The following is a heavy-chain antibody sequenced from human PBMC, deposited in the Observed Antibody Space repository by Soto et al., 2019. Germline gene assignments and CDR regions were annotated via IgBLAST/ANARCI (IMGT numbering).Heavy chain of an antibody. CDR2: INPGNSDT. CDR1: GYSFTSHW. CDR3: ARRYCSGGTCYYFDS. Sequence: GESLKICCKGSGYSFTSHWIGWVRQMPGKGPEWMGIINPGNSDTTYSPSFQGQVTISADKSISTAYLQWNNLKASDTAMYYCARRYCSGGTCYYFDSWGQGTLVTVSS. V-gene: IGHV5-51*01. J-gene: IGHJ4*02. D-gene: IGHD2-15*01.